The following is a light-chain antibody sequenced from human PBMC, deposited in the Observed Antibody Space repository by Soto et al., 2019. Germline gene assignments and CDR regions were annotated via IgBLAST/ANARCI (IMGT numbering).Light chain of an antibody. V-gene: IGKV3-15*01. Sequence: EIVMTQSPSTLSVSPGERATLSCRASQSISSNLAWYQQKLGQAPRLLIYRASTRATGIPARFSGSGSGTEFTLIISCLQSEDFALYYCHQYENWPQTFGQGTKVEI. CDR1: QSISSN. J-gene: IGKJ1*01. CDR3: HQYENWPQT. CDR2: RAS.